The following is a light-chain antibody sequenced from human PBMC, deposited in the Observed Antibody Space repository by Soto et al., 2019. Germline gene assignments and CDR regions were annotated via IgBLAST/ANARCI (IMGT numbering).Light chain of an antibody. J-gene: IGLJ1*01. CDR2: EVS. Sequence: QSVLTHPASVCGSPGQSITISCTGTSGDVGGYYYVSWYQQLPGKAPKLMISEVSNRPSGVSNRFSGSKSGNTASLTISGLQADQEADYYCSSYTAGGTIFGTGTKVTVL. CDR3: SSYTAGGTI. V-gene: IGLV2-14*01. CDR1: SGDVGGYYY.